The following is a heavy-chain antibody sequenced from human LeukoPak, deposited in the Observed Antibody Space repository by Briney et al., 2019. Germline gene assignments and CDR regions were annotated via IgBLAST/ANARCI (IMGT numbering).Heavy chain of an antibody. J-gene: IGHJ5*02. CDR2: ISSSGSTM. CDR3: ASAFDFLFDR. Sequence: PGGSLRLSCAASGFTFSSYEMDWVRQAPGRGLEWVSYISSSGSTMYYADSVKGRFTISRDNAKNALYLQMNSLRADDTALYNCASAFDFLFDRWGQGTRVSVSS. CDR1: GFTFSSYE. D-gene: IGHD2/OR15-2a*01. V-gene: IGHV3-48*03.